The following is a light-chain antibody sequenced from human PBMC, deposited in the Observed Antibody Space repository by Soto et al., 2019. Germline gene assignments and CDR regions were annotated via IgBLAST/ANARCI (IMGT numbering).Light chain of an antibody. CDR2: GAS. J-gene: IGKJ2*01. CDR3: LQYNDWPPKQYT. Sequence: EIVMTQSPATLSVSPGERVTLSCRASQSVSSDLARYQHKPGQAPRLLIYGASTRATGTPARFSGSGSGTEFSLSISSLQSEDFAVYYCLQYNDWPPKQYTFGQGTKLEIK. CDR1: QSVSSD. V-gene: IGKV3-15*01.